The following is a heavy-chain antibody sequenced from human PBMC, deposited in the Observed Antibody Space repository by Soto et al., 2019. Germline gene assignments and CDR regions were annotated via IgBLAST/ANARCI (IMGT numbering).Heavy chain of an antibody. CDR2: INHSGST. J-gene: IGHJ4*02. Sequence: QVQLQSWGAGLVKPSETLSLTCAVYGGSFSGYYWSWIRQPPGKGLEWIGEINHSGSTKYHPALKSRVTISVDTSKNQFSLKLSSVTAADTAVYYGAGGSLMVYANFDYWGQGTLVTVSS. V-gene: IGHV4-34*01. CDR1: GGSFSGYY. D-gene: IGHD2-8*01. CDR3: AGGSLMVYANFDY.